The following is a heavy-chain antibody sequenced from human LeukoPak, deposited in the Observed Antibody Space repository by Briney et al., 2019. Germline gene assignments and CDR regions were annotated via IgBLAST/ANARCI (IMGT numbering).Heavy chain of an antibody. V-gene: IGHV1-18*01. D-gene: IGHD5-18*01. CDR1: GYTFTSYG. J-gene: IGHJ3*02. CDR3: ARAYSRAGGNSYGSGRRADAFDI. CDR2: ISAYNGNT. Sequence: GASVKVSCKASGYTFTSYGISWVRQAPGQGLEWMGWISAYNGNTNYAQKLQGRVTMTTDTSTSTAYMELRSLRSDDTAVYYCARAYSRAGGNSYGSGRRADAFDIWGQGTMVTVSS.